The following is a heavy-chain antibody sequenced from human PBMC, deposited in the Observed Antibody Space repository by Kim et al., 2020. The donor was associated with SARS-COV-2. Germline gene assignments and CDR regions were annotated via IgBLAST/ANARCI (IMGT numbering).Heavy chain of an antibody. J-gene: IGHJ4*02. Sequence: AQKFQGRVTMTRDTSTNTVYMELSSLRSEDTAVYYCARGSAIAAVGTIDYWGQGTLVTVSS. D-gene: IGHD6-13*01. V-gene: IGHV1-46*01. CDR3: ARGSAIAAVGTIDY.